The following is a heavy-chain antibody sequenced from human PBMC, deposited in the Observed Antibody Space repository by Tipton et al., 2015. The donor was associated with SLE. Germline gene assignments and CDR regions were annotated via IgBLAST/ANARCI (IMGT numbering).Heavy chain of an antibody. J-gene: IGHJ6*02. Sequence: TLSLTCTVSGTSISSNYWSWIRQSPGKGLEWIGYIYYSGTTNYNPSLKSRVTISVDTSKNQFSLKLSSVTAADTAVYYCARHKMDFWSGYGYYYGMDVWGQGTTVTVSS. D-gene: IGHD3-3*01. CDR1: GTSISSNY. CDR2: IYYSGTT. V-gene: IGHV4-59*08. CDR3: ARHKMDFWSGYGYYYGMDV.